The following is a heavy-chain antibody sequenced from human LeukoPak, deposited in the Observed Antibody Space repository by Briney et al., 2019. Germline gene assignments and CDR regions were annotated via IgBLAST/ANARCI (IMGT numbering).Heavy chain of an antibody. D-gene: IGHD1-1*01. Sequence: GGSLRLSCAASGFTFSSYSMNWVRQAPGKGLEWVSYISSSSSTIYYADSVKGRFTISRDNAKNSLYLQMNSLRAEDTAVYYCARGTSGTTAYYYYMDVWGKGTTVTISS. V-gene: IGHV3-48*01. J-gene: IGHJ6*03. CDR1: GFTFSSYS. CDR2: ISSSSSTI. CDR3: ARGTSGTTAYYYYMDV.